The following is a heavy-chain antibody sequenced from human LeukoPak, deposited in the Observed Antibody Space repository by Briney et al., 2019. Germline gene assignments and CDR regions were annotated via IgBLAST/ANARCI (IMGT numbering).Heavy chain of an antibody. CDR3: ARVGPTIKSRGVDY. D-gene: IGHD3-9*01. Sequence: PSETLSLTCTVSGGSFSSGSYYWSWIRQPPGKGLEWIGYIYYSGSTNYNPSLKSRVTISVDTSKNQFSLKLSSVTAADTAVYYCARVGPTIKSRGVDYWGQGTLVTVSS. V-gene: IGHV4-61*01. J-gene: IGHJ4*02. CDR2: IYYSGST. CDR1: GGSFSSGSYY.